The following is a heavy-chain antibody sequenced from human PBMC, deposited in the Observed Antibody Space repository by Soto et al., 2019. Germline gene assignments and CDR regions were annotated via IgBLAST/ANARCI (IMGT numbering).Heavy chain of an antibody. V-gene: IGHV1-3*01. CDR1: GYTFTNYV. Sequence: ASVKVSCKTFGYTFTNYVIHWVRQAPGQGLEWMGWINAGTGNTKYSQKLQDRLTISRDTSAATAYLDLSRLASEDTAVYYCASGRASWYWDFWGHGTLVTVSS. D-gene: IGHD2-8*02. CDR3: ASGRASWYWDF. CDR2: INAGTGNT. J-gene: IGHJ4*01.